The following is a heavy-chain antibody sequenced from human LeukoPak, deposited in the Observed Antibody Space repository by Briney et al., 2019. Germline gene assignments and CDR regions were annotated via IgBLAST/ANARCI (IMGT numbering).Heavy chain of an antibody. V-gene: IGHV3-23*01. J-gene: IGHJ5*02. D-gene: IGHD4-17*01. CDR3: ARTTVTAGRTNWFDP. CDR2: ISGSGDRT. CDR1: RFTFSSYG. Sequence: GGSLRLSCAASRFTFSSYGMNWVRQTPGKGLEWVSAISGSGDRTYHADSVKGRFTISRDNSKDTLYLQMNSLRAEDTAVYYCARTTVTAGRTNWFDPWGQGTLVIVSS.